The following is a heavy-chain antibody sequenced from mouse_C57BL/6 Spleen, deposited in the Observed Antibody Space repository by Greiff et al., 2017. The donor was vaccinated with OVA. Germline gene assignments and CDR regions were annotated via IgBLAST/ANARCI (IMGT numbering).Heavy chain of an antibody. V-gene: IGHV1-22*01. D-gene: IGHD3-1*01. J-gene: IGHJ4*01. Sequence: VQLQQSGPELVKPGASVKMSCKASGYTFTDYKMHWVKQSPVKGLEWIGYINPNNGGTSYNQKFKGKATLTVNKSSSTAYMELRSLTSEDSAVYYCARSGGFYAMDYWGQGTSVTVS. CDR1: GYTFTDYK. CDR3: ARSGGFYAMDY. CDR2: INPNNGGT.